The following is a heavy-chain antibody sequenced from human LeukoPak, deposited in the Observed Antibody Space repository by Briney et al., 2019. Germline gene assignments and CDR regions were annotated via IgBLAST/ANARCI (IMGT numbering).Heavy chain of an antibody. CDR2: ISNTGGTT. D-gene: IGHD1-20*01. CDR1: GFSFSTYA. V-gene: IGHV3-23*01. Sequence: PGGSLRLSCAAAGFSFSTYAMSWVRQAPGMGLEWFSAISNTGGTTYYADSVKGRFTISRDNSKNALYLQMNSLRAEDTAVYYCATNWNLDQWGQGTLVTVSS. J-gene: IGHJ4*02. CDR3: ATNWNLDQ.